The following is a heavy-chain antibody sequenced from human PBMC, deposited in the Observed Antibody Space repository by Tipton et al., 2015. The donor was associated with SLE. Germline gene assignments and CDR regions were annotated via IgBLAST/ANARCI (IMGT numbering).Heavy chain of an antibody. J-gene: IGHJ4*02. D-gene: IGHD3-22*01. CDR2: IFYSEST. Sequence: LRLSCTVSGGSISSYYWSWIRQPPGKGLEWIGYIFYSESTNYNPSLKSRVTISVDTSKNQFSLKLNSVTAADTALYYCAAYYYDTSGVFDFWGQGTLVTVSS. CDR3: AAYYYDTSGVFDF. V-gene: IGHV4-59*01. CDR1: GGSISSYY.